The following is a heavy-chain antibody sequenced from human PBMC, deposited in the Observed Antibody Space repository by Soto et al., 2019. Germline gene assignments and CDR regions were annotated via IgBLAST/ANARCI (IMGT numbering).Heavy chain of an antibody. J-gene: IGHJ4*02. Sequence: SETLSLTCTVSGRPVTSGGYYWTWIRQPPGKGLEWIGYIYHIGSPSYNPSLKSRLTMSLDTSKNQFSLNLTSVTAADTALYYCVTDRAWDSTGQWFRFWGQGTLVTVPQ. CDR3: VTDRAWDSTGQWFRF. CDR1: GRPVTSGGYY. D-gene: IGHD3-16*01. V-gene: IGHV4-31*03. CDR2: IYHIGSP.